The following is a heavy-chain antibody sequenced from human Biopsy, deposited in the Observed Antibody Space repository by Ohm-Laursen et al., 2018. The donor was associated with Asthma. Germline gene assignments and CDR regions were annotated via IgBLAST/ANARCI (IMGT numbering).Heavy chain of an antibody. D-gene: IGHD7-27*01. Sequence: EASVNPSCKISGYTFNSAGISSARHAPGQGLGWMGWICVYNGNTKVAQKLQDRVAMITGTSTSSAYMELRSLTVDDTAVYFCARAGDYSHFYGIDAWGQGTRVTVS. CDR1: GYTFNSAG. CDR2: ICVYNGNT. CDR3: ARAGDYSHFYGIDA. J-gene: IGHJ6*02. V-gene: IGHV1-18*01.